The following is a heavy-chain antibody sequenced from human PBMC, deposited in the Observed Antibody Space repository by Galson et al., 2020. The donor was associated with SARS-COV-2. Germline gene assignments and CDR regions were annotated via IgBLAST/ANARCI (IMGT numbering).Heavy chain of an antibody. J-gene: IGHJ6*01. CDR1: GESFSDYY. CDR3: ARGPRRITTFGVVVICGMDV. D-gene: IGHD3-3*01. Sequence: SQTLSLTCTVYGESFSDYYWSWIRQSPGKGLEWIGEINHSGSTSYNSSLERRVTISADASKKQLSLKLSSMTAADTSVYYCARGPRRITTFGVVVICGMDVWGQGTTVTVS. V-gene: IGHV4-34*01. CDR2: INHSGST.